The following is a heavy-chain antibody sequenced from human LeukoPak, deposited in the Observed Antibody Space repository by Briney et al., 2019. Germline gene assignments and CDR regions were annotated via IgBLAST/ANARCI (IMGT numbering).Heavy chain of an antibody. D-gene: IGHD5-24*01. CDR1: GFIFSPYA. V-gene: IGHV3-23*01. CDR3: AKDYESGDGYWDFDY. CDR2: IAGGDDR. Sequence: GGSLRLSCAASGFIFSPYAMSWVRQAPGKGLEWVAGIAGGDDRFYADSVKGRFSISRDNSKNTVDLQMNSLRVEDTAVYYCAKDYESGDGYWDFDYWGQGTLVTVSS. J-gene: IGHJ4*02.